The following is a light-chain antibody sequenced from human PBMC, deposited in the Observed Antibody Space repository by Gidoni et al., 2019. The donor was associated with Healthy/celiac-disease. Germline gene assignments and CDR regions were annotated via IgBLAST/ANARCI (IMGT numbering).Light chain of an antibody. V-gene: IGKV1-39*01. Sequence: IQMTQSPSSLSASVGDRVTLTCRASQSISSHLTWYQQKPGKAPKLLIYAGSSLQSGAPSRFSGSGSGKDFTLTISSLQPEDFATYYCQQSYSTPPALTFGGGTKVEIK. CDR3: QQSYSTPPALT. J-gene: IGKJ4*01. CDR1: QSISSH. CDR2: AGS.